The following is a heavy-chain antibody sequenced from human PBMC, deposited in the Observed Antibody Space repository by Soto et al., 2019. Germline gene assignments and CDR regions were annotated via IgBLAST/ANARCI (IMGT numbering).Heavy chain of an antibody. J-gene: IGHJ4*02. V-gene: IGHV3-11*05. CDR3: AKTRVADSGYYFDH. Sequence: QVQLVESGGGLVKPGGSLRLSCAASGFSFGDSYRSWIRKSAGKGLEWLSYISGGSSYTKYAESVKGRFTISRDNARRSLFLQVNGLRADDTAIYYCAKTRVADSGYYFDHWGQGTMVTVSS. CDR2: ISGGSSYT. CDR1: GFSFGDSY. D-gene: IGHD3-10*01.